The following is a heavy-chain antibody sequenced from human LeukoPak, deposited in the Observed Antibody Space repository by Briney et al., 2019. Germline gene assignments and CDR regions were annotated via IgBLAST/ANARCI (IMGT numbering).Heavy chain of an antibody. V-gene: IGHV4-4*07. CDR1: SGSISSYY. D-gene: IGHD2-8*01. J-gene: IGHJ4*02. Sequence: SETLSLTCTVSSGSISSYYWNWIRQPAAKGLEWIGRIYTSGSTNYNPSLKSRVTMSLDTSKNQLSLNLSSVTAADTAVYYCARDLTYEGLDSWGQGTLVTVSS. CDR3: ARDLTYEGLDS. CDR2: IYTSGST.